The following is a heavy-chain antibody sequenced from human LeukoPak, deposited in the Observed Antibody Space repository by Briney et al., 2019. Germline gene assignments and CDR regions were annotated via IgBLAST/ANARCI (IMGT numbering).Heavy chain of an antibody. D-gene: IGHD6-19*01. CDR1: SGSISTYY. Sequence: SETLSLTCTVSSGSISTYYWSWIRQPPGKGPEWIGYISHSGSTNYNPSLKSRVTISIDTSKNQISLKLSSVTAADTAVYYCAKVSTSGWYFDYWGQGTLVTVSS. V-gene: IGHV4-59*01. CDR3: AKVSTSGWYFDY. CDR2: ISHSGST. J-gene: IGHJ4*02.